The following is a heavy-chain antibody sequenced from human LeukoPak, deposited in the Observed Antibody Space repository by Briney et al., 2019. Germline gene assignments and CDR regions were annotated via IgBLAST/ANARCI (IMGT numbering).Heavy chain of an antibody. CDR1: GYNFAYYW. J-gene: IGHJ4*02. CDR3: ARRGVVGSKVFDY. Sequence: GESLKISCEGSGYNFAYYWIGWVRQMPGKGLEWMGIIYPNDSDTRYSPSFQGQVTISADKSISTAYLQWSSLKASDTAMYYCARRGVVGSKVFDYWGQGTLVIVSS. V-gene: IGHV5-51*01. CDR2: IYPNDSDT. D-gene: IGHD1-26*01.